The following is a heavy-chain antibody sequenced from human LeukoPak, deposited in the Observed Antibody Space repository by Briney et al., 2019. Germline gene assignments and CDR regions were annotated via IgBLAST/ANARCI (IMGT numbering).Heavy chain of an antibody. J-gene: IGHJ5*02. D-gene: IGHD3-22*01. CDR1: GGSISSSSYY. V-gene: IGHV4-39*07. CDR2: IYYSGST. CDR3: ARDPHDSSGYYP. Sequence: PSETLSLTCTVSGGSISSSSYYWGWIRQPPGKGLEWIGSIYYSGSTYYNPSPKSRVTISVDTSKNQFSLKLSSVTAADTAVYYCARDPHDSSGYYPWGQGTVVNVYS.